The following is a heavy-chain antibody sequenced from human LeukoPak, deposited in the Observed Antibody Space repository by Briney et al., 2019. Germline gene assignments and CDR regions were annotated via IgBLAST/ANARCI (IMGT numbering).Heavy chain of an antibody. CDR2: INHSGST. V-gene: IGHV4-39*07. CDR1: GGSISSSSYY. D-gene: IGHD3-9*01. Sequence: PSETLSLTCTVSGGSISSSSYYWSWIRQPPGKGLEWIGEINHSGSTNYNPSLKSRVTISVDTSKNQFSLKLSSVTAADTAVYYCAIYNFDWLALGWGQGTLVTVSS. J-gene: IGHJ4*02. CDR3: AIYNFDWLALG.